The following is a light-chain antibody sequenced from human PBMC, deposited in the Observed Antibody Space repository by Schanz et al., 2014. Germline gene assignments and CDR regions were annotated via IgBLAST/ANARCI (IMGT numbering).Light chain of an antibody. CDR3: CSYAGTSTYVL. Sequence: QSVLTQPPSASGSPGQSVTISCTGSSSDIGGYNSVSWYQQFPGKAPKLMIYDVSDRPSGVSNRFSGSKSGNTASLTISGLQAEDEADYYCCSYAGTSTYVLFGGGTKLTVL. J-gene: IGLJ2*01. V-gene: IGLV2-14*01. CDR1: SSDIGGYNS. CDR2: DVS.